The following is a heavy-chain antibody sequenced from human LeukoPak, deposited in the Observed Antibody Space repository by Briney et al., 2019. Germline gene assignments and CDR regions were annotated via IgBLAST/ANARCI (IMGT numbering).Heavy chain of an antibody. J-gene: IGHJ4*02. D-gene: IGHD3-9*01. Sequence: PSETLSLTCTVSGGSISSSSYHWGWIRQPPGKGLEWIGSIYYSGSTYYNPSLKSRVTISVDTSKNQFSLKLSSVTAADTAVYYCARVTVWQYYFDYWGQGTLVTVSS. V-gene: IGHV4-39*07. CDR1: GGSISSSSYH. CDR3: ARVTVWQYYFDY. CDR2: IYYSGST.